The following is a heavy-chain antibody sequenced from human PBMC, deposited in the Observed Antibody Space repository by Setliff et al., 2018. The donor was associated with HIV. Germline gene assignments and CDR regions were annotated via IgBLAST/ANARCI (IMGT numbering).Heavy chain of an antibody. CDR2: INSDGSST. V-gene: IGHV3-74*01. D-gene: IGHD3-16*01. J-gene: IGHJ4*02. CDR1: GFIFSSYW. CDR3: LMMGGGEY. Sequence: GGSLRLSCAASGFIFSSYWMHWVRQAPGKGLVWVSRINSDGSSTSYADSVKGRFITSRDNAKNTLYLQMNSLIAEDTAVYYCLMMGGGEYWGQGTLVTVSS.